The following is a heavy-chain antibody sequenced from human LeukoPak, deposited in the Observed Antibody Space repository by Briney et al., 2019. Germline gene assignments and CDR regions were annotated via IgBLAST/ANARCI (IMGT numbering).Heavy chain of an antibody. V-gene: IGHV1-46*01. Sequence: GASVKVSCKASGYTFTSYYMHWVRQAPGQGLGWMGIINPSGGSTTYAQKFQGRVTMTRDTSTSTVYMDLSSLRSEDTAVYYCARQKVEWELLPWSAFDIWGQGTMVTVSS. CDR2: INPSGGST. CDR1: GYTFTSYY. CDR3: ARQKVEWELLPWSAFDI. J-gene: IGHJ3*02. D-gene: IGHD1-26*01.